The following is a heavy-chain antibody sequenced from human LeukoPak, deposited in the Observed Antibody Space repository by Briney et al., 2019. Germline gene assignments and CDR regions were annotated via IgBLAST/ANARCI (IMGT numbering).Heavy chain of an antibody. CDR3: AKAVVVATTGTKRGADS. CDR2: LSGSGSTR. CDR1: GFAFSSYA. Sequence: GGSLRLSCAASGFAFSSYAMSWVRQAPGKGLEWVSGLSGSGSTRYYADSVKGRFTISRDNSSNKLDLQMNSLRVEDTALYYCAKAVVVATTGTKRGADSWGQGTLVTVSS. D-gene: IGHD2-15*01. V-gene: IGHV3-23*01. J-gene: IGHJ4*02.